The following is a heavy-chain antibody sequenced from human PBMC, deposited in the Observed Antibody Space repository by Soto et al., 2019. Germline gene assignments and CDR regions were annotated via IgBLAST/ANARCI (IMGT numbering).Heavy chain of an antibody. J-gene: IGHJ6*02. D-gene: IGHD6-13*01. CDR1: GFIFSSYA. CDR3: ARDRARTAAGAYHYYHYGNDV. V-gene: IGHV3-30-3*01. Sequence: QVQLVESGGGVVQPGRSLRLSCAASGFIFSSYAMHWVRQAPGKGLEWVAVISYDGSNKDYADSVKGRFTISRDNSKNPFYMQMHSLRAEDTAVYYCARDRARTAAGAYHYYHYGNDVWGQGTTVTVSS. CDR2: ISYDGSNK.